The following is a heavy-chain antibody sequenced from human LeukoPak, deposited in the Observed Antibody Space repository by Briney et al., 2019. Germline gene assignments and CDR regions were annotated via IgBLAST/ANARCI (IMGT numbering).Heavy chain of an antibody. Sequence: PSETLYLTCTVSGGSISSSSYYWGWIRQPPGKGLEWIGSIYYSGSTYYNPSLKSRVTISVDTSKNQFSLKLSSVTAADTAVYYCASSVAISSPFDYWGQGTLVTVSS. CDR2: IYYSGST. J-gene: IGHJ4*02. CDR1: GGSISSSSYY. V-gene: IGHV4-39*01. CDR3: ASSVAISSPFDY. D-gene: IGHD3-3*02.